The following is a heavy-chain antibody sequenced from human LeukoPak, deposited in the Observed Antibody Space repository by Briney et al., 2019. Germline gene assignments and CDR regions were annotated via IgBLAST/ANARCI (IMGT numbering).Heavy chain of an antibody. Sequence: GRSLRLSCAVSGFNFDDYAMHWVRQAPGRGLVWVSGINWKTGNGIYADSVKGRFTISRDNAKNSLYLQMSSLRAEDTALYCTRRAARWQFDLWGRGTLLTVSS. V-gene: IGHV3-9*01. CDR2: INWKTGNG. CDR1: GFNFDDYA. D-gene: IGHD1-1*01. J-gene: IGHJ2*01. CDR3: RRAARWQFDL.